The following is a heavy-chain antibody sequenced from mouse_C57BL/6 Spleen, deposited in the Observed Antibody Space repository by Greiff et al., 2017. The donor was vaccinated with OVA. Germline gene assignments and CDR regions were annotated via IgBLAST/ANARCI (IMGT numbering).Heavy chain of an antibody. Sequence: VKLMESGAELVRPGASVTLSCKASGYTFTDYEMHWVKQTPVHGLEWIGAIDPETGGTAYNQKFKGKAILTADKSSSTAYMELRSLTSEDSAVYYCTIPGYWGQGTTLTVSS. V-gene: IGHV1-15*01. CDR1: GYTFTDYE. J-gene: IGHJ2*01. CDR3: TIPGY. CDR2: IDPETGGT.